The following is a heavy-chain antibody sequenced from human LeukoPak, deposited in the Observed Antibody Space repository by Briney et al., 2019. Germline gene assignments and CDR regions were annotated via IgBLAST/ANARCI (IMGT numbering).Heavy chain of an antibody. Sequence: PSETLSFTCSVSGGSINSYYWSWIRQPPGRGLEWVGYIYFSGNTHYNPSFMSRVTISIDTSKNQFSLKLSSVTAADTAVYYCARDRSGSYPSPFDYWGQGTLVTVSS. J-gene: IGHJ4*02. CDR1: GGSINSYY. CDR2: IYFSGNT. V-gene: IGHV4-59*01. D-gene: IGHD1-26*01. CDR3: ARDRSGSYPSPFDY.